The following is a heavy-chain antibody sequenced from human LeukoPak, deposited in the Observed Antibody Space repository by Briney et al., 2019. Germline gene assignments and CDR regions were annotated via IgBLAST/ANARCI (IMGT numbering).Heavy chain of an antibody. CDR2: ISSDGGTP. V-gene: IGHV3-64D*08. Sequence: GGSERLSCSASGFTFSSYAMHWVRQAPGKGLEYVSAISSDGGTPYYTASGNVRFTVSRDNSKNTLYLHMSSLRPEDTAVYYCVKETVSGATVSYWRQARQPSVSS. CDR3: VKETVSGATVSY. J-gene: IGHJ4*02. CDR1: GFTFSSYA. D-gene: IGHD4-11*01.